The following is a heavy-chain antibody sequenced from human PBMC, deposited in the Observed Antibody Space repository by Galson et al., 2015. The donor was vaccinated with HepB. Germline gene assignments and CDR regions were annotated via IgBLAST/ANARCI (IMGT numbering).Heavy chain of an antibody. D-gene: IGHD2-15*01. CDR1: GGSISSYY. CDR2: IYYSGST. Sequence: SETLSLTCTVSGGSISSYYWSWIRQPPGKGLEWIGYIYYSGSTNYNPSLKSRVTISVDTSKNQFSLKLSSVTAADTAVYYCARGRAAHTGYCSGGSCYSGYYYGMDVWGQGTTVTVSS. V-gene: IGHV4-59*12. CDR3: ARGRAAHTGYCSGGSCYSGYYYGMDV. J-gene: IGHJ6*02.